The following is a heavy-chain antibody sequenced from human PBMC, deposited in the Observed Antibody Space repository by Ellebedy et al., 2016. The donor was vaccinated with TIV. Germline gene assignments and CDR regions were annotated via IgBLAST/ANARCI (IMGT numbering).Heavy chain of an antibody. J-gene: IGHJ6*02. V-gene: IGHV4-4*07. CDR2: IYTSGST. D-gene: IGHD6-19*01. CDR3: ARDADGRVPYYGMDV. CDR1: GGSISSYY. Sequence: SETLSLTXTVSGGSISSYYWSWIRQPAGKGLEWIGRIYTSGSTNYNPSLKSRVTMSVDTSKNQFSLKLSSVTAADTAVYYCARDADGRVPYYGMDVWGQGTTVTVSS.